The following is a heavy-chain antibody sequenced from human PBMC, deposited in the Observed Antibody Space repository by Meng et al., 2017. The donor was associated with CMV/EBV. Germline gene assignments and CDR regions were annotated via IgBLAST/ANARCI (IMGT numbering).Heavy chain of an antibody. D-gene: IGHD4-11*01. J-gene: IGHJ5*02. CDR2: MNPNSGNT. CDR1: GYTFTSYD. CDR3: ARGITTVKYNWFDP. Sequence: KASGYTFTSYDINWVRQATGQGLEWMGWMNPNSGNTGYAQKFQGRVTITRNTSISTAYMELSSLRSEDTAVYYCARGITTVKYNWFDPWGQGTLVTVSS. V-gene: IGHV1-8*03.